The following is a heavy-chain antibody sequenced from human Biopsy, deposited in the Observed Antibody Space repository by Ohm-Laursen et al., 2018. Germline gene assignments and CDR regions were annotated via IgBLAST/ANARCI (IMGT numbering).Heavy chain of an antibody. CDR1: GGMFNSYT. D-gene: IGHD5-12*01. V-gene: IGHV1-69*13. J-gene: IGHJ2*01. CDR2: MRSLYNTA. CDR3: AGGLGGYDSWSFDL. Sequence: SAKGSCKASGGMFNSYTINGLRQAPGQGLQWMGGMRSLYNTANYAQKFWDGSTVTAGQATNTVSMTLSSLASEATAVYFCAGGLGGYDSWSFDLWGRGPLVIVSS.